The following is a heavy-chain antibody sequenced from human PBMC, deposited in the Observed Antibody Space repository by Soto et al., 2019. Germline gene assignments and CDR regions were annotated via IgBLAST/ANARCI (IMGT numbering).Heavy chain of an antibody. Sequence: QVQLVQSGAEVKKPGSSVKVSCKASGGTFSSYTISWVRQAPGQGLEWMGRIIPILGIANYAQKFQGRDTITADKSTSTAYMELSSLRSEDTAVYYCASYCGGDCYSIGGDYWGQGTLVTVSS. CDR1: GGTFSSYT. V-gene: IGHV1-69*02. CDR2: IIPILGIA. D-gene: IGHD2-21*02. J-gene: IGHJ4*02. CDR3: ASYCGGDCYSIGGDY.